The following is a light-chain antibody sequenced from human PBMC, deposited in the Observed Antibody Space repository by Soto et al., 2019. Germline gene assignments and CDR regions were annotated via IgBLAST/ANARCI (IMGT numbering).Light chain of an antibody. CDR1: SSDVGGYNY. Sequence: QSVLTQPAPVSGSPGQSITISSTGTSSDVGGYNYVSWYQQHPGKAPKLMIYDVSNRPSGVSNRFSGSKSGNMASLTISGLQAEDEADYYCSSYTSSSPYVFGTGTKVTVL. CDR3: SSYTSSSPYV. CDR2: DVS. V-gene: IGLV2-14*01. J-gene: IGLJ1*01.